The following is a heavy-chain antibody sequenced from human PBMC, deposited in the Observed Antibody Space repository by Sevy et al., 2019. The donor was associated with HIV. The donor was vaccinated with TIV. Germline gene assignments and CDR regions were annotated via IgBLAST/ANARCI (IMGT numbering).Heavy chain of an antibody. Sequence: GGSLRLSCAASGFTFDDYAMHWVRQAPGKGLEWVSGISWNSGSTGYADSVKGRFTISRDNAKNSLYLQMNSLRAEDTAVYYCARVGGCSSTSCFAYWFDPWGQGTLVTVSS. CDR1: GFTFDDYA. V-gene: IGHV3-9*01. J-gene: IGHJ5*02. CDR2: ISWNSGST. CDR3: ARVGGCSSTSCFAYWFDP. D-gene: IGHD2-2*01.